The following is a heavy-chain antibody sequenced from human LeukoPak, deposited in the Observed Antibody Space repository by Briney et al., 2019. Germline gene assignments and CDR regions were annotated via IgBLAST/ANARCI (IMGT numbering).Heavy chain of an antibody. V-gene: IGHV1-2*02. CDR3: AREIAVAGGVLDY. CDR1: GYTFTGYY. CDR2: INPNSGGT. D-gene: IGHD6-19*01. Sequence: EASVKVSCKASGYTFTGYYMRWVRQAPGQGLEWMGWINPNSGGTNYAQKFQGRVTMTRDTSISTAYMELSRLRSDDTAVYYCAREIAVAGGVLDYWGQGTLVTVSS. J-gene: IGHJ4*02.